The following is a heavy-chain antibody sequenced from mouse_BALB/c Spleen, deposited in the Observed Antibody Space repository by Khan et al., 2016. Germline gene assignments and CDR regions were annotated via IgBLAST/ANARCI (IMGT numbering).Heavy chain of an antibody. V-gene: IGHV3-1*02. CDR2: IHYSGST. D-gene: IGHD1-1*01. Sequence: EVQLQELGPDLVKPSQSLSLTCTVTGYSITSGYSWHWIRQFPGNKLEWMAYIHYSGSTNYNPSLKSRISITRDTSKNQFFLQLISVTTEDTATYYCTRGDYYGSGYWGQGTTLTVSS. J-gene: IGHJ2*01. CDR3: TRGDYYGSGY. CDR1: GYSITSGYS.